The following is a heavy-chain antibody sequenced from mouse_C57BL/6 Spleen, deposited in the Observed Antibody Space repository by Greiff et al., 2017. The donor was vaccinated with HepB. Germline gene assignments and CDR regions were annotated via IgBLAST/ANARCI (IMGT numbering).Heavy chain of an antibody. J-gene: IGHJ3*01. CDR3: ARSGLLHPFAY. D-gene: IGHD2-3*01. V-gene: IGHV1-26*01. Sequence: EVQLQQSGPELVKPGASVKISCKASGYTFTDYYMNWVKQSPGKSLEWIGDIYPNNGGTSYNQKFKGKATLTVDNSSSTAYMELRSLTSEDAADYYAARSGLLHPFAYWGQGTLVTVSA. CDR1: GYTFTDYY. CDR2: IYPNNGGT.